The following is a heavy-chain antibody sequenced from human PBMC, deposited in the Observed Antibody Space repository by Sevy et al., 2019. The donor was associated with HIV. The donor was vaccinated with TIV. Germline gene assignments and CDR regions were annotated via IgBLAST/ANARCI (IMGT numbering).Heavy chain of an antibody. CDR1: GFTFSSYS. CDR2: ISSSSSTI. Sequence: GGSLRLSCAASGFTFSSYSMNWVRQAPGKGLEWVSYISSSSSTIYYADSLKGRFTISRDNAKNSLYLQMNSLRDEDTAVYYCARAGPREAVAEHYYYYYGMDVWGQGTTVTVSS. J-gene: IGHJ6*02. D-gene: IGHD6-19*01. V-gene: IGHV3-48*02. CDR3: ARAGPREAVAEHYYYYYGMDV.